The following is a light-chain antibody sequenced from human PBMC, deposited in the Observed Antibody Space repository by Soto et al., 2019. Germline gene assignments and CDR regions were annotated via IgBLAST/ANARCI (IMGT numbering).Light chain of an antibody. CDR3: QQYNNWWT. CDR1: QSVNSD. J-gene: IGKJ1*01. CDR2: GAS. V-gene: IGKV3-15*01. Sequence: EIVMTQSPATLSVSPGERATLSCRASQSVNSDLAWYQQKPGQAPRLLIYGASTRATGVPARFSGSGSGTEFTLTISSLQSEDFAVYYCQQYNNWWTFGQGTRWISN.